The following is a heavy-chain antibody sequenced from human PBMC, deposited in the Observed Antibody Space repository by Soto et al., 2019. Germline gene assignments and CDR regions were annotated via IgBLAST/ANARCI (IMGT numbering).Heavy chain of an antibody. D-gene: IGHD3-22*01. Sequence: ASVKVSGKASGYTFTSYAMHWVRQAPGQRLEWMGWINAGNGNTKYSQKFQGRVTITRDTSASTAYMELSSLRSEDTAVYYCARSGSGYPIYYYYYGMDVWGQGTTVTVSS. V-gene: IGHV1-3*01. CDR2: INAGNGNT. CDR1: GYTFTSYA. J-gene: IGHJ6*02. CDR3: ARSGSGYPIYYYYYGMDV.